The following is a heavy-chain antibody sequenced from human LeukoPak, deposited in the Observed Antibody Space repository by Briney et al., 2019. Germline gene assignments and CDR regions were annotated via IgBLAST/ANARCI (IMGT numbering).Heavy chain of an antibody. V-gene: IGHV4-39*01. CDR3: ARHTAPYSGSYYYYYYMDV. CDR1: GGSISSSSYY. CDR2: IYYSGST. J-gene: IGHJ6*03. D-gene: IGHD1-26*01. Sequence: MSSETLSLTCTVSGGSISSSSYYWGWIRQPPGKGLEWIGSIYYSGSTYYNPSLKSRVTISVDTSKNQFSLKLSSVTAADTAVYYCARHTAPYSGSYYYYYYMDVWGKGTTVTVSS.